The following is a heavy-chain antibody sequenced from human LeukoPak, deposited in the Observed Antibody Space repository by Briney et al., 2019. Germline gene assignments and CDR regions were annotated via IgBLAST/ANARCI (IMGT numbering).Heavy chain of an antibody. V-gene: IGHV4-34*01. D-gene: IGHD2-2*01. J-gene: IGHJ4*02. Sequence: SETLSLTCAVYGGSFSGYYWSWIRQPPGKGLEWIGEINHSGSTNYNPSLKSRVTISVDKSKNQFSLKLSSVTAADTAVYYCARAGGSSTSRSDYFDYWGQGTLVTVSS. CDR3: ARAGGSSTSRSDYFDY. CDR2: INHSGST. CDR1: GGSFSGYY.